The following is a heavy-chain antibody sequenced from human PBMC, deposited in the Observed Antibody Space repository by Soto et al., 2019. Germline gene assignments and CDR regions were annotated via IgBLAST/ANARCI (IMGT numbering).Heavy chain of an antibody. Sequence: LSLTCTVSGGSISSYYWSWIRQPPGKGLEWIGYIYYSGSTNYNPSLKSRVTISVDTSKNQFSLKLSSVTAADTAVYYCARGDTIFGVVIGFDYWGQGTLVTVSS. V-gene: IGHV4-59*01. D-gene: IGHD3-3*01. CDR2: IYYSGST. CDR1: GGSISSYY. J-gene: IGHJ4*02. CDR3: ARGDTIFGVVIGFDY.